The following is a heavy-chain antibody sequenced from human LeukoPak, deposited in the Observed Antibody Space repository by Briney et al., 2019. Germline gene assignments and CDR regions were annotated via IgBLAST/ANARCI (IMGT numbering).Heavy chain of an antibody. V-gene: IGHV3-23*01. J-gene: IGHJ4*02. Sequence: PGGSLRLSCVASGFTFRNYAMTWVRQTPEKGLDWVSTVSASGDSTYFADSVQGRFAISRDNSKSVLYLEMNSLRVEDTAVYYCAREFVFGNILTTIKRGIDYWGQGSLVIVSS. CDR3: AREFVFGNILTTIKRGIDY. D-gene: IGHD5-24*01. CDR1: GFTFRNYA. CDR2: VSASGDST.